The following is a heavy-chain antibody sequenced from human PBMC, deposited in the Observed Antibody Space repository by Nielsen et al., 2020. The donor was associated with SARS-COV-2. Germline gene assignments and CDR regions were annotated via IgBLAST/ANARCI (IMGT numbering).Heavy chain of an antibody. CDR3: ARDYGSGSYLRSYYGMDV. J-gene: IGHJ6*02. CDR1: GGSINSGAYY. CDR2: IYYSGTT. D-gene: IGHD3-10*01. Sequence: SETLSLTCTVSGGSINSGAYYWSWIRQHPGGGLEWIGYIYYSGTTYYNPSLKSRATLSVDTSKNQFSLKLSSVTAADTAVYYCARDYGSGSYLRSYYGMDVWGQGTTVTVSS. V-gene: IGHV4-31*03.